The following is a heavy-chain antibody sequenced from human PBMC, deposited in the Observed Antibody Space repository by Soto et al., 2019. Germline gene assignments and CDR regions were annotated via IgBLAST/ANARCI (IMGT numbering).Heavy chain of an antibody. J-gene: IGHJ4*02. D-gene: IGHD6-25*01. CDR3: ARVGTGIAAMVY. CDR1: GYTFTNNY. V-gene: IGHV1-18*04. Sequence: GASVKVSCKASGYTFTNNYIHWVRRAPGQGLEWVGWISAYNGNTNYAQKLQGRVTMTTDTSTSTAYMELRSLRSDDTAVYYCARVGTGIAAMVYWGQGTLVTVSS. CDR2: ISAYNGNT.